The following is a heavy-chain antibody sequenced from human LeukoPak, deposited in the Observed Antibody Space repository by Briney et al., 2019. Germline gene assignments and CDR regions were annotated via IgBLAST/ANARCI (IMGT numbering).Heavy chain of an antibody. D-gene: IGHD3-10*02. V-gene: IGHV1-2*02. J-gene: IGHJ6*02. Sequence: GASVKVTCKASGYVFTDYYIHWVRQAPGQGLEWMGWIKPNTGGTNYLQTLQGRVTMTRDTSISTAYMELSRLRSDDTAVYYCAREMVGELSDYYYYYGMDVWGQGTTVTVS. CDR3: AREMVGELSDYYYYYGMDV. CDR2: IKPNTGGT. CDR1: GYVFTDYY.